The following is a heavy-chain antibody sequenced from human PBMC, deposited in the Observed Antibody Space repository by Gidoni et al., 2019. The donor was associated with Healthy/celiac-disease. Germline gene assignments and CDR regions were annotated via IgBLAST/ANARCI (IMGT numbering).Heavy chain of an antibody. CDR1: GFTFDDYA. V-gene: IGHV3-9*01. CDR3: AKGGLYGDYPHHFDY. J-gene: IGHJ4*02. CDR2: ISWNSGSI. D-gene: IGHD4-17*01. Sequence: EVQLVASGGGLVQPGRSLRLSCAASGFTFDDYAMHWVRQAPGKGLEWVAGISWNSGSIGYADSVKGRFTISRDNDKNSLYLQMNSLRAEDTALYYCAKGGLYGDYPHHFDYWGQGTLVTVSS.